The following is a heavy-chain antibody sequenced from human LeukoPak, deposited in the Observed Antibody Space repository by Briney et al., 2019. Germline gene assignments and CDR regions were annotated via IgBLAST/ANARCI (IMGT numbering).Heavy chain of an antibody. Sequence: SETLSLTCTVSGDSTSSDRYYGGWVRQPPGKGLEWIGNIYYSGSTYYNPSLKSRVTMSVDTSKNQFFLKLNSVTAADTAVYYCARGRPYSGGYHLDYWGQGALVTVSA. CDR1: GDSTSSDRYY. CDR3: ARGRPYSGGYHLDY. CDR2: IYYSGST. D-gene: IGHD1-26*01. V-gene: IGHV4-39*02. J-gene: IGHJ4*02.